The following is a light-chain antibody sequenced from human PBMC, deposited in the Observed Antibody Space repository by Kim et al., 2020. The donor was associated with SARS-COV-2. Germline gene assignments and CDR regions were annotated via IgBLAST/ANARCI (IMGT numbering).Light chain of an antibody. CDR2: AAS. CDR3: QKYNGAPWT. J-gene: IGKJ1*01. CDR1: QGISKD. Sequence: DIQMTQSPSSLSASVGDRVTITCRASQGISKDLAWYQQKPGNAPKLLIFAASALQSGVPTRFSGSGSGTDFTLTISSLQPEDVATYYCQKYNGAPWTFGQGTELEI. V-gene: IGKV1-27*01.